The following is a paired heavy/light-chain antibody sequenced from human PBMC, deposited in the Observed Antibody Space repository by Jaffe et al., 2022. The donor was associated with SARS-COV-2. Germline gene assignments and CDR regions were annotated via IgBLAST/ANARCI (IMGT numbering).Light chain of an antibody. CDR1: ALPKKY. V-gene: IGLV3-10*01. J-gene: IGLJ3*02. CDR3: YSTDSSGNHRGV. CDR2: EDS. Sequence: SYELTQPPSVSVSPGQTARITCSGDALPKKYAYWYQQKSGQAPVLVIYEDSKRPSGIPERFSGSSSGTMATLTISGAQVEDEADYYCYSTDSSGNHRGVFGGGTKLTVL.
Heavy chain of an antibody. J-gene: IGHJ4*02. CDR2: INPSGGST. Sequence: QVQLVQSGAEVKKPGASVKVSCKASGYTFTSYYMHWVRQAPGQGLEWMGIINPSGGSTSYAQKFQGRVTMTRDTSTSTVYMELSSLRSEDTAVYYCASGDSSGYRGNWPDYWGQGTLVTVSS. D-gene: IGHD3-22*01. CDR3: ASGDSSGYRGNWPDY. V-gene: IGHV1-46*01. CDR1: GYTFTSYY.